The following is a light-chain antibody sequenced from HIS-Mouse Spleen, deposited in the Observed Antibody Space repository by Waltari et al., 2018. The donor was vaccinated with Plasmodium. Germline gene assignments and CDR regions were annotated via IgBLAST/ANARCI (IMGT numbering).Light chain of an antibody. CDR1: QSLVYSDGNTY. CDR3: MKGTHWPDT. Sequence: DVVMTQSPLSLPVTLGQPASISCRSSQSLVYSDGNTYLNLFQQRPGQSPRRLIYKVSNRDSGVPDRFSGRGSGTDFALKISRVEAGDVGVYCGMKGTHWPDTFGQGTKLEIK. J-gene: IGKJ2*01. CDR2: KVS. V-gene: IGKV2-30*01.